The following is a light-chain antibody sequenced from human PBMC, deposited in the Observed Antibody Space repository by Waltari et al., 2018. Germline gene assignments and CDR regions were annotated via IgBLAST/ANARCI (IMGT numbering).Light chain of an antibody. V-gene: IGLV8-61*01. CDR1: SGSVSSTSY. J-gene: IGLJ3*02. CDR3: VLYMGSGIWV. Sequence: QTVVTQEPSLSVSPGGTVTLTCALSSGSVSSTSYASWYQQTPGQAPRVVVYKRNNRSSGFPDRFAGSMLGNKADLTITGAQAEDESDYYCVLYMGSGIWVFGGGTKLTVL. CDR2: KRN.